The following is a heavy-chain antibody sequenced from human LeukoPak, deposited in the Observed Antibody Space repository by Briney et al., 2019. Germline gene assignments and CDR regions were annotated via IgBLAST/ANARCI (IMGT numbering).Heavy chain of an antibody. J-gene: IGHJ4*02. CDR1: RFTLSSYW. Sequence: GGSLRLSCAASRFTLSSYWMSWVRQAPGKGLEWVANIKQDGSEKYYVDSVKGRFTISRDNAKNSLYLQLNSLRAEDTAEYYCARARGGYDFDYWGQGTLVTVSS. D-gene: IGHD5-12*01. V-gene: IGHV3-7*03. CDR3: ARARGGYDFDY. CDR2: IKQDGSEK.